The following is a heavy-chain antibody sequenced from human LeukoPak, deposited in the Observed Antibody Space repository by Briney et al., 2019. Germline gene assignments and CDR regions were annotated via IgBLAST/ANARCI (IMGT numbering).Heavy chain of an antibody. CDR3: AKDCSSTSCPTSDY. Sequence: VGSLRLSCAASGFTFSSYAMSWVRQAPGKGLEWVSAISGSSVSTYYADSVKGRFTISRDNSKNTLYLQMNSLRAEDTAVYYCAKDCSSTSCPTSDYWGQGNLVSVSS. D-gene: IGHD2-2*01. J-gene: IGHJ4*02. V-gene: IGHV3-23*01. CDR1: GFTFSSYA. CDR2: ISGSSVST.